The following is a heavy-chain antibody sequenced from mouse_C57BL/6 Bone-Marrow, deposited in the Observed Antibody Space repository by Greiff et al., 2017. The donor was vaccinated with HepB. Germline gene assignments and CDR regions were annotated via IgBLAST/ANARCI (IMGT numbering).Heavy chain of an antibody. J-gene: IGHJ2*01. Sequence: QVQLQQPGAELVMPGASVKLSCKASGYTFTSYWMHWVKQRPGQGLEWIGEIDPSDSYTNYNQKFKGKSTLTVDKSSSTAYMQLSSLTSEDSAVYYCARENGGWSYFDYWGQGTTLTVSS. CDR1: GYTFTSYW. D-gene: IGHD2-3*01. CDR3: ARENGGWSYFDY. V-gene: IGHV1-69*01. CDR2: IDPSDSYT.